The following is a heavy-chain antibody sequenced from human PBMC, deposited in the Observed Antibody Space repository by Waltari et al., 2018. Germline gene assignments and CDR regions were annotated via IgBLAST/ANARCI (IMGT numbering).Heavy chain of an antibody. V-gene: IGHV4-39*01. CDR3: ARRGGEYAYYFDY. D-gene: IGHD3-10*01. CDR1: GGSISSSSYY. CDR2: TYYSGST. Sequence: QLQLQESGPGLVKPSETLSLTCTVSGGSISSSSYYWGWIRQPPGKGLEWIGSTYYSGSTYHNPSPKRRVTISVDTSKNQFSLKLSTVTAADTAVYYCARRGGEYAYYFDYWGQGTLVTVSS. J-gene: IGHJ4*02.